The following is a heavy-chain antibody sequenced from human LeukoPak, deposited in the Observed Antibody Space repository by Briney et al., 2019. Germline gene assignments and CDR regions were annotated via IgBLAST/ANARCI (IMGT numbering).Heavy chain of an antibody. CDR1: GFTFSSYG. CDR2: IWYDGSNK. D-gene: IGHD3-22*01. J-gene: IGHJ6*03. CDR3: AREGAYDRSGYPYFHYMDV. Sequence: PGGSLRLSCAASGFTFSSYGMHWVRQAPGKGLEWVAVIWYDGSNKYYADSVMGRFTISRDNSKNTLYLQMNSLRAEDTAMYYCAREGAYDRSGYPYFHYMDVWGKGTTVTVSS. V-gene: IGHV3-33*01.